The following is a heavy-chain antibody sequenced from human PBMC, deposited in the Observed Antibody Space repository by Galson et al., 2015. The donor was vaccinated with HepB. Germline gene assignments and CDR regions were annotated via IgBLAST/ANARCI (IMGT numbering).Heavy chain of an antibody. Sequence: SLRLSCAASGFTFGDYAMSWVRQAPGKGLEWVAVIGYSGTYRHYADSVKGRFAISSDNAKNSVYLQMNSLRVEDTAVYYCARDASEWSRDYWGQGTLVAVSS. J-gene: IGHJ4*02. CDR1: GFTFGDYA. V-gene: IGHV3-21*01. CDR2: IGYSGTYR. D-gene: IGHD3-3*01. CDR3: ARDASEWSRDY.